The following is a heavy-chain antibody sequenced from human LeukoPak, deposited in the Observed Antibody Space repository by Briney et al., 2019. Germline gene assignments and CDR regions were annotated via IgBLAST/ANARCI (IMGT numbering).Heavy chain of an antibody. CDR2: IYTSGST. CDR1: GGSFSSYY. Sequence: SETLSLTCTVSGGSFSSYYWSWIRQPAGKGLEWIGRIYTSGSTNYNPSLKSRVTMSVDTSKNQFSLKLSSVTAADTAVYYCARWGGWEPQDDAFDIWGQGTMVTVSS. D-gene: IGHD1-26*01. CDR3: ARWGGWEPQDDAFDI. V-gene: IGHV4-4*07. J-gene: IGHJ3*02.